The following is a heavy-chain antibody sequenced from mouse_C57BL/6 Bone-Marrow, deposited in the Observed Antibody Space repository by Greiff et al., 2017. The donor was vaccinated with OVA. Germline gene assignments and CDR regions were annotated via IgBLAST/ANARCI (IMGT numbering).Heavy chain of an antibody. V-gene: IGHV1-76*01. CDR2: IYPGSGNT. CDR3: ARADYYGSSYDAMDY. Sequence: QVQLQQSGAELVRPGASVKLSYKASGYTFTDYYINWVKQRPGQGLEWIARIYPGSGNTYYNEKFKGKATLTAEKSSSTAYMQLSSLTSEDSAVYCCARADYYGSSYDAMDYWGQGTSVTVSS. D-gene: IGHD1-1*01. CDR1: GYTFTDYY. J-gene: IGHJ4*01.